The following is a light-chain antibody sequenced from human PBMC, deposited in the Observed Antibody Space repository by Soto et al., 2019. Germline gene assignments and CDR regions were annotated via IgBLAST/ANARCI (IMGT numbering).Light chain of an antibody. CDR2: AAS. V-gene: IGKV3-20*01. CDR1: QSVSSNY. Sequence: EIVLTQSPGTLSLSPGERATLSCRASQSVSSNYLAWYQQKPGQAPRLLIYAASSRATGIPDRFSGSGSGTDFTLTIRRLEPEDFAVYYCQQYGRSGYTFGQGTKLEIK. CDR3: QQYGRSGYT. J-gene: IGKJ2*01.